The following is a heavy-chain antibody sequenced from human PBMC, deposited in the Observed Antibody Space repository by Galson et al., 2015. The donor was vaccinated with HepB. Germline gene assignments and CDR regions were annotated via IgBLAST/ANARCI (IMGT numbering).Heavy chain of an antibody. CDR3: ARRPFRNYYGSGTYFDF. J-gene: IGHJ4*02. CDR2: ISSDSTTM. Sequence: SLRLSCAASGFTFSDYSVSWVRLAPGKGLEWISYISSDSTTMYYADSVKGRFTISRDSAENSLYLQMNSLRVEDSAVYYCARRPFRNYYGSGTYFDFWGQGTQVAVSS. V-gene: IGHV3-48*04. CDR1: GFTFSDYS. D-gene: IGHD3-10*01.